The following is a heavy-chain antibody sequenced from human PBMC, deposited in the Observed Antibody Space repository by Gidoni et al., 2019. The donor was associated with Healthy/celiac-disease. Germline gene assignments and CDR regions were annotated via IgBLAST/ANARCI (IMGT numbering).Heavy chain of an antibody. CDR1: GGSFSGYY. Sequence: QVQLQQWGAGLLKPSETLSLTCAVYGGSFSGYYWSWIRQPPGKGLEWIGEINHSGSTNYNPSLKSRVTISVDTSKNQFSLKLSSVTAADTAVYYCATTPSFDCSGGSCYSSFDYWGQGTLVTVSS. CDR3: ATTPSFDCSGGSCYSSFDY. D-gene: IGHD2-15*01. CDR2: INHSGST. J-gene: IGHJ4*02. V-gene: IGHV4-34*01.